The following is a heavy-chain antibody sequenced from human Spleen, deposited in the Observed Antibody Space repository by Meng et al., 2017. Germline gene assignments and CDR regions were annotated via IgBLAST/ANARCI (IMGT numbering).Heavy chain of an antibody. Sequence: QVYLVQSGAEVKKPGASVQVSCKSSDYTFTGYGVSWVRQAPGQGLEWMGRIIPILGIANYAQKFQGRVTITADKSTSTAYMELSSLRSEDTAVYFCARTGVTTIDYWGQGTLVTVSS. D-gene: IGHD4-17*01. CDR2: IIPILGIA. J-gene: IGHJ4*02. CDR1: DYTFTGYG. CDR3: ARTGVTTIDY. V-gene: IGHV1-69*04.